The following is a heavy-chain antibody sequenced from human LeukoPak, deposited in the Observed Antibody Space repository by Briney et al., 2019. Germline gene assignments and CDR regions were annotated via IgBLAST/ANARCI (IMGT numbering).Heavy chain of an antibody. CDR3: ARASYCSSTSCHHFDY. J-gene: IGHJ4*02. CDR2: VKKYGSEK. Sequence: GGSLRLSCAASGFTFSNNWMTWVRQAPGKGLEWVASVKKYGSEKYYVDSVKGRFTSSRDNAKNSLYLQMNSLRVEDTAVYYCARASYCSSTSCHHFDYWGQGTLVTVSS. D-gene: IGHD2-2*01. V-gene: IGHV3-7*01. CDR1: GFTFSNNW.